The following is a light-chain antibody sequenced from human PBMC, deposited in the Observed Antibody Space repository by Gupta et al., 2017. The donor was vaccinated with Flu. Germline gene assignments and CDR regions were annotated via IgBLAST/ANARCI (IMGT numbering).Light chain of an antibody. CDR3: ATWDDNLNGWV. CDR1: NSNIGNNA. Sequence: QSVLTQPPSVSEAPTQRVTISCSGSNSNIGNNAVNWYQQLPGKAPKLLIYYDDLVPSGVSDRFSGSKSGTSASLAISGLQSEEEADYYCATWDDNLNGWVFGGGTKLNVL. CDR2: YDD. V-gene: IGLV1-36*01. J-gene: IGLJ3*02.